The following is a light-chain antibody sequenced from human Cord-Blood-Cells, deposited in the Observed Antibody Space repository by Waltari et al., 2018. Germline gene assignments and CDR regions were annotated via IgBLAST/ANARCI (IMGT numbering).Light chain of an antibody. CDR2: AAS. V-gene: IGKV1-39*01. CDR1: QSISSY. Sequence: DIQMTQSPSSLYASVGDRVTITSRASQSISSYLNWYQQKPGKAPKLLSYAASSLQSGVPSRFSGSGSGTDFTLTISSLQPEDFATYYCQQSYSTPPYTFGQGTKLEIK. J-gene: IGKJ2*01. CDR3: QQSYSTPPYT.